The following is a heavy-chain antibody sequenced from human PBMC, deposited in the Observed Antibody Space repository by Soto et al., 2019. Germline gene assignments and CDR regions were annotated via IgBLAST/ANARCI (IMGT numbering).Heavy chain of an antibody. V-gene: IGHV3-21*01. CDR3: VRSGTARLLRHSWFDT. CDR1: GFTFNTYD. CDR2: ITTSSAYI. Sequence: EVQLVESGGGLVKPGGSLRLSCAASGFTFNTYDMNWVRQAPGKGLEWVSSITTSSAYIYYADSLKGRITISRDNTKNSLFLQMKRLRAEETAVYYCVRSGTARLLRHSWFDTWGPGTLVTVSS. J-gene: IGHJ5*02. D-gene: IGHD2-21*01.